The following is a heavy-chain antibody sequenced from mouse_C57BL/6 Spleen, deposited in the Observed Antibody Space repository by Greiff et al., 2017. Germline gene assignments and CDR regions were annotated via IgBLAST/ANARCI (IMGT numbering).Heavy chain of an antibody. CDR1: GFTFSDAW. V-gene: IGHV6-6*01. J-gene: IGHJ2*01. D-gene: IGHD1-1*01. Sequence: EVHLVESGGGLVQPGGSMKLSCAASGFTFSDAWMDWVRQSPEKGLEWVAEIRNKANNHATYYAESVKGRFTIARDDSKSSVYLQMNSLRAEDTGIYYCTRRDFYYGSRDYWGQGTTLTVAS. CDR3: TRRDFYYGSRDY. CDR2: IRNKANNHAT.